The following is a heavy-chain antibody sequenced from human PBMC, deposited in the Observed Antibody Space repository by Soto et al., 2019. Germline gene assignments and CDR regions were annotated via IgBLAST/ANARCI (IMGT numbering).Heavy chain of an antibody. V-gene: IGHV1-46*03. CDR3: AREPNESFYFDY. J-gene: IGHJ4*02. CDR1: GYTFTGYY. CDR2: LRPRTGNT. Sequence: ASVKVSCKTSGYTFTGYYIHWLRQAPGQGLEWLGILRPRTGNTGYAQSFQGRVTMTRDTSTGTVYMELTSLKSDDTAVYYCAREPNESFYFDYWGQGTQVTVSS.